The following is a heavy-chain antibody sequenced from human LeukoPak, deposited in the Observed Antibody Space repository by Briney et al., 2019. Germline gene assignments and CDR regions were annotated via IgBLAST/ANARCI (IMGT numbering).Heavy chain of an antibody. Sequence: GGSLRLSCAASGFTVSSNYMSWVRQAPGKGLEWVSVIYSGGSTYYADSVKGRFTISRDNSKNTLYLQMNSLRAEDTAVYYCARERVGAIYYGMDVWGQGTTVTVSS. J-gene: IGHJ6*02. CDR1: GFTVSSNY. V-gene: IGHV3-53*01. CDR3: ARERVGAIYYGMDV. CDR2: IYSGGST. D-gene: IGHD1-26*01.